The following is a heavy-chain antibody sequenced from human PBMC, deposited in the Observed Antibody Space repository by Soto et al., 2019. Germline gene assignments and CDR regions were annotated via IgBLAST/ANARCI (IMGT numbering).Heavy chain of an antibody. CDR2: IYYSGNT. J-gene: IGHJ4*02. CDR1: GGSVSSGSYY. CDR3: AIGASDSGWYRINY. D-gene: IGHD6-19*01. V-gene: IGHV4-61*01. Sequence: QVQLQESGPGLVKPSETLSLTCTVSGGSVSSGSYYWSWIRQPPGKGLEWIGYIYYSGNTNYNPSLKSRVTISADTSKNEFSLKMNSVTAADTAVYYCAIGASDSGWYRINYWGQGTLVTVSS.